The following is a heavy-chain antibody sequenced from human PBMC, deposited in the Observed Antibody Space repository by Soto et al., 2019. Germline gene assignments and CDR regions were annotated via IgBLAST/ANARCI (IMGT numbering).Heavy chain of an antibody. Sequence: PRGSLILSCAASGFTFSTYGMHWVLQAPGKGLEWVAVISYDGSNKYYADSVKGRFTISRDNSKNTLYLQMNSLRAEDTAVYYCAKSSNICSYCYYMDVWGKGTTVTVSS. J-gene: IGHJ6*03. CDR2: ISYDGSNK. D-gene: IGHD2-8*01. CDR3: AKSSNICSYCYYMDV. CDR1: GFTFSTYG. V-gene: IGHV3-30*18.